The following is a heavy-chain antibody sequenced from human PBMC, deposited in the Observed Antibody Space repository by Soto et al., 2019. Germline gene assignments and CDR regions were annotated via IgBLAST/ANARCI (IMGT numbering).Heavy chain of an antibody. CDR3: ARCAYYYGSGCFHMDF. Sequence: ASVKVSCKASGYTFTSYDINWVRQATGQGLEWMGWMNPNSGNTGYAQKFQGRVTMTRNNSISTDYMELSSLRSEDKDVYYCARCAYYYGSGCFHMDFWGKGTTVTVSS. CDR1: GYTFTSYD. CDR2: MNPNSGNT. D-gene: IGHD3-10*01. J-gene: IGHJ6*03. V-gene: IGHV1-8*01.